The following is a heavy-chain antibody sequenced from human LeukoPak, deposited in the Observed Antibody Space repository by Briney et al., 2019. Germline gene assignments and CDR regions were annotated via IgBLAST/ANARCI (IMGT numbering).Heavy chain of an antibody. CDR2: INSDGSST. Sequence: GGSLRLSCAASGFTFSSYWMHWVRHAPGKGLVWVSRINSDGSSTMYADSVKGRFTISRDSAKNTLYLQMNSLRAEDTAVYYCAREDDIWSGYYGSWGQGTLVTVSS. V-gene: IGHV3-74*03. CDR1: GFTFSSYW. J-gene: IGHJ4*02. D-gene: IGHD3-3*01. CDR3: AREDDIWSGYYGS.